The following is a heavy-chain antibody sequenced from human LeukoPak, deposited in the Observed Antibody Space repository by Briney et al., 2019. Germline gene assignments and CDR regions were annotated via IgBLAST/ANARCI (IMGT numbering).Heavy chain of an antibody. Sequence: PSETLSLTCTVSGGSISSYYWSWIRQPAGKGLXWIGRIYTSVSTNYNPSLKSRVTMSVDTSKNQFSLKLSSVTAADTAVYYCARGRHDWYFDLWGRGILVTVSS. CDR1: GGSISSYY. J-gene: IGHJ2*01. CDR3: ARGRHDWYFDL. V-gene: IGHV4-4*07. CDR2: IYTSVST.